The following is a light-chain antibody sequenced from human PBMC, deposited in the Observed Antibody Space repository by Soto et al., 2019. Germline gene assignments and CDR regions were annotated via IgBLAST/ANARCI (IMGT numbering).Light chain of an antibody. CDR1: DIATKG. CDR3: QVWDSSSDHYV. V-gene: IGLV3-21*02. J-gene: IGLJ1*01. Sequence: SYELTQPPLVSVAPGQTARISCGGDDIATKGVHWSQQKPGQAPVLVVYDDNDRPSGIPERLSGSNSGDTATLTISRVEAGDEADYYCQVWDSSSDHYVFGSGTKVTVL. CDR2: DDN.